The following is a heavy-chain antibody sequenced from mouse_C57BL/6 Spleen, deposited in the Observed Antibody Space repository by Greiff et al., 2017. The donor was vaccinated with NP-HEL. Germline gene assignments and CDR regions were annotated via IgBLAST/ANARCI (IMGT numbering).Heavy chain of an antibody. V-gene: IGHV1-82*01. D-gene: IGHD1-1*01. CDR3: ARYYYGSSYYFDY. CDR2: IYPGDGDT. CDR1: GYAFSSSL. Sequence: VQLQESGPELVKPGASVKISCKASGYAFSSSLMNWVKQRPGKGLEWIGRIYPGDGDTNYNGKFKGKATLTADKSSSTAYMQLSSLTSEDSAVYFCARYYYGSSYYFDYWGQGTTLTVSS. J-gene: IGHJ2*01.